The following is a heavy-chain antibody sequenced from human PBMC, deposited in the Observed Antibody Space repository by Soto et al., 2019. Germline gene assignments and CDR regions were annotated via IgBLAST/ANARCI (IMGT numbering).Heavy chain of an antibody. J-gene: IGHJ4*02. D-gene: IGHD4-17*01. CDR1: GFTFSSYA. CDR2: ITGSGDKR. CDR3: AKDYGDCWDHLDY. V-gene: IGHV3-23*01. Sequence: EVHLLESGGGLVQPGGSLRLSCAASGFTFSSYAMSWVRQAPGKGLEWVSGITGSGDKRYYADSVKGRFTISRDNSKNTLYLQMNSLRVEATAVFYCAKDYGDCWDHLDYWGQGTLVTVSS.